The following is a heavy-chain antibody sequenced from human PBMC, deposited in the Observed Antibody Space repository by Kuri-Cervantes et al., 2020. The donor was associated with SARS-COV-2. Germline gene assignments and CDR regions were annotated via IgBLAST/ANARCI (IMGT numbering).Heavy chain of an antibody. D-gene: IGHD2-2*01. CDR1: GFTFTSHA. CDR2: ISYDGSNK. V-gene: IGHV3-30*03. Sequence: GESLKISCAVSGFTFTSHAMHWVRQAPGKGLEWVALISYDGSNKFYADSVKGRFTISRDNSKNTLYLQMNSLRAEDTAVYYCARDLSDSSTPPHDPWGQGTLVTVSS. CDR3: ARDLSDSSTPPHDP. J-gene: IGHJ5*02.